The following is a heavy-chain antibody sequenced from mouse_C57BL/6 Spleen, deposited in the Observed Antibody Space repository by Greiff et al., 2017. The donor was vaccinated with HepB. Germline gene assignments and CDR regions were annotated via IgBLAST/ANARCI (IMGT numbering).Heavy chain of an antibody. Sequence: EVQLQQSGPELVKPGASVKIPCKASGYTFTDYNMDWVKQSHGKSLEWIGDINPNNGGTIYNQKFKGKATLTVDKSSSTAYMELRSLTSEDTAVYYCARGAYYYGISSYWYFDVWGTGTTVTVSS. J-gene: IGHJ1*03. CDR1: GYTFTDYN. CDR3: ARGAYYYGISSYWYFDV. CDR2: INPNNGGT. V-gene: IGHV1-18*01. D-gene: IGHD1-1*01.